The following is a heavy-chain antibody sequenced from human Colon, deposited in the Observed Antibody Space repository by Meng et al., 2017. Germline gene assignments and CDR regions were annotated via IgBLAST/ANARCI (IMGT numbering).Heavy chain of an antibody. D-gene: IGHD2-15*01. CDR1: GFTFSSYE. J-gene: IGHJ4*02. Sequence: GESLKISCAASGFTFSSYEMNWVRQAPGKGLEWVSYISSSGSTIYYADSVKGRFTISRDNAKNSLYLQMNSLRAEDTAVYYCARVGCSGGSCYSERYYFDYWGQGTLVNGAS. V-gene: IGHV3-48*03. CDR2: ISSSGSTI. CDR3: ARVGCSGGSCYSERYYFDY.